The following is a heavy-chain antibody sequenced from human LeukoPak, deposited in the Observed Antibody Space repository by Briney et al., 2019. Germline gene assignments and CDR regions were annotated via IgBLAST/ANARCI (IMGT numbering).Heavy chain of an antibody. J-gene: IGHJ4*02. CDR3: ARDLGKRPVGFDWVYRQDY. V-gene: IGHV1-46*01. Sequence: ASVKVSCKASGYTFTSYYMHWVRQAPGQGLEWMGIINPSGGSTSYAQKFQGRVTITADESTSTAYMELSSLRSEDTAVYYCARDLGKRPVGFDWVYRQDYWGQGTLVTVSS. CDR2: INPSGGST. CDR1: GYTFTSYY. D-gene: IGHD3-9*01.